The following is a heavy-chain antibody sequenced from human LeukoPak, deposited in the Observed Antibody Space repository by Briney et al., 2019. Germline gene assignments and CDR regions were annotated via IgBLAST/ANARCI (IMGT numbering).Heavy chain of an antibody. CDR3: ARDLDSSGWYFGPGGDAFEI. J-gene: IGHJ3*02. CDR2: IYTSGST. V-gene: IGHV4-4*07. Sequence: DPSEALSLTCTVSGGSISSYYWSWIRQPAGKGLEWIGRIYTSGSTNYNPSLMSRVTMSVDTSKNQFSLKLSSVTAADTAVYYCARDLDSSGWYFGPGGDAFEIWGQGTMVTVSS. D-gene: IGHD6-19*01. CDR1: GGSISSYY.